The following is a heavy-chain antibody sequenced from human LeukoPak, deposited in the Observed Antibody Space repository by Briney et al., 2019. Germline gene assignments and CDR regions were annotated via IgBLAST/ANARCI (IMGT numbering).Heavy chain of an antibody. D-gene: IGHD2-2*01. CDR1: GFTFSDSW. CDR2: IKEDGGEK. J-gene: IGHJ4*02. V-gene: IGHV3-7*03. CDR3: AKGGGYCSTSQCYGIHEFDR. Sequence: GGSLRLSCAATGFTFSDSWMSWVRQAPGKGLEWVGNIKEDGGEKYYVNSVKGRFTISKDNFKNSLYLQMNSLRAEDTAVYYCAKGGGYCSTSQCYGIHEFDRWGQGTLVTVSS.